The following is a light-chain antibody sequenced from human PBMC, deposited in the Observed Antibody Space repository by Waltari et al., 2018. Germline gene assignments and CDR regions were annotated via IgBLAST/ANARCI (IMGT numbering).Light chain of an antibody. J-gene: IGLJ2*01. CDR1: SLATTS. CDR3: QVWVSASDDRI. Sequence: SYVLTQPPSVSVAPGKTARISCGGDSLATTSVNWYQQRPGQAPKLLIHYDSDRPPGSPGRCACSRSGQTATLTIRRGEAGYEADYYCQVWVSASDDRIVGGGTKLTVL. V-gene: IGLV3-21*01. CDR2: YDS.